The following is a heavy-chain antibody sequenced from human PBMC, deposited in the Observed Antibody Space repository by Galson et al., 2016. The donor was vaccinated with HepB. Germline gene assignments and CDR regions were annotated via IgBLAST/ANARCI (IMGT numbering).Heavy chain of an antibody. V-gene: IGHV5-51*01. CDR3: ARLLGSLPQVV. Sequence: QSGAEVKKPGESQKISCKGSGYSFKSNWIAWVRQMPGKGLELMGIIYPGDSDTKYGPPFQGQVTISADKSVNTAYLQWSRLKASDNAVYYCARLLGSLPQVVWGQGTRLTVSS. CDR2: IYPGDSDT. D-gene: IGHD3-10*01. CDR1: GYSFKSNW. J-gene: IGHJ6*02.